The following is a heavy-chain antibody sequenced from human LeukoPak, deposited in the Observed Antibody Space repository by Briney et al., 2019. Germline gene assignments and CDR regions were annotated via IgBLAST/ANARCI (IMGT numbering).Heavy chain of an antibody. D-gene: IGHD2-2*01. J-gene: IGHJ4*02. CDR1: GFTFGYHA. Sequence: GGSLRLSCTASGFTFGYHAINWVRQAPGRGLEWVGFIRSQGYSGTAEYATSVKDRFTISRDDSKNLAHLQMNSLNTEDTAVYYCTRDIVSISPPYYFDFWGQGTLVTVSS. CDR3: TRDIVSISPPYYFDF. CDR2: IRSQGYSGTA. V-gene: IGHV3-49*04.